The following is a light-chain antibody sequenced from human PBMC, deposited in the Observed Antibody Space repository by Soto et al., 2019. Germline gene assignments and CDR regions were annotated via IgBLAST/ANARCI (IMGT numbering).Light chain of an antibody. CDR2: VVS. Sequence: QSVLTQPASVSGSPGQSITISCTGTSSDVGAYDYVSWYQQHPDKAPKLIIYVVSNRPSGVSNRFSGSKSGNTASLTISGLQAEDEADYYCSLYTSSDTPYVFGPGTKVTVL. J-gene: IGLJ1*01. V-gene: IGLV2-14*01. CDR3: SLYTSSDTPYV. CDR1: SSDVGAYDY.